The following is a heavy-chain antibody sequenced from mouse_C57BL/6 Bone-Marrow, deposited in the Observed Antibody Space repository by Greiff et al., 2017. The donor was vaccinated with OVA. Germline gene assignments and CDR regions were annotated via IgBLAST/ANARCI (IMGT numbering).Heavy chain of an antibody. Sequence: QVQLQQPGAELVKPGASVKMSCKASGYTFTSYWITWVKQRPGQGLEWIGDIYPGSGSTNYNEKFKSKATLTVDTSSSTAYMQLSSLTSEDSAVYYCARKDYYYGSSSLDYWGQGTSVTVSS. CDR1: GYTFTSYW. V-gene: IGHV1-55*01. D-gene: IGHD1-1*01. J-gene: IGHJ4*01. CDR3: ARKDYYYGSSSLDY. CDR2: IYPGSGST.